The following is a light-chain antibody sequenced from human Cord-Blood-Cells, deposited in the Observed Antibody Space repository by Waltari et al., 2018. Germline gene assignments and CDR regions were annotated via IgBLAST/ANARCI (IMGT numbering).Light chain of an antibody. Sequence: QSALTQPRSVSGSPGQSLTISCTGTSSDVGCDNYVSWYQQHPGKAPRLMIYYVSKRPSGVPDRFSGSKSGNTASLTISGLQAEDEADYYCCSYAGSYTYVFGTGTKVTVL. CDR1: SSDVGCDNY. J-gene: IGLJ1*01. CDR2: YVS. V-gene: IGLV2-11*01. CDR3: CSYAGSYTYV.